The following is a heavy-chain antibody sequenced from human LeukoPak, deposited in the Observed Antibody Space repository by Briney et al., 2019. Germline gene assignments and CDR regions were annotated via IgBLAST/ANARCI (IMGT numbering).Heavy chain of an antibody. CDR1: GYTFTSYG. CDR3: ATLIMITFGGVTPSDYFDY. V-gene: IGHV1-18*01. Sequence: GASVKVSCKASGYTFTSYGISWVRQAPGRGLEWMGWISAYNGNTNYAQKLQGRVTMTTDTSTSTAYMELRSLRSDDTAVYYCATLIMITFGGVTPSDYFDYWGQGTLVTVSS. CDR2: ISAYNGNT. J-gene: IGHJ4*02. D-gene: IGHD3-16*01.